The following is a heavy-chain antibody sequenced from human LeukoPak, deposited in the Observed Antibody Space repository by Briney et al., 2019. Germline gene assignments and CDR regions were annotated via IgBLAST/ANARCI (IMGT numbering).Heavy chain of an antibody. D-gene: IGHD3-22*01. CDR2: IWYDGSNK. Sequence: SGGSLRLSCAASGFTFSSYGMQWVRQAPGKGLEWVADIWYDGSNKYYADSVKGRFTISRDNSKNTLYLQMNSLRAEDTAVYYCAKDPDSDSSGYYYDDAFDIWGQGTMVTVSS. CDR1: GFTFSSYG. V-gene: IGHV3-33*06. CDR3: AKDPDSDSSGYYYDDAFDI. J-gene: IGHJ3*02.